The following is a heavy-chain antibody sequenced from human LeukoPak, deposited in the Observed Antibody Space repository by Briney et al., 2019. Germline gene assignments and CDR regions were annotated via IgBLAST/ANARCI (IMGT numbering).Heavy chain of an antibody. CDR3: AILGYCSSASCYAIPI. V-gene: IGHV4-34*01. CDR1: GGSFSSYY. J-gene: IGHJ4*02. Sequence: PSETLPLTCAVYGGSFSSYYWTWVRQPPGKGLEWIGEITHRGTTHYNPSLKSRVTISVDTQFALKLTSVTAADTAVYYCAILGYCSSASCYAIPIWGQGSLVTVSS. CDR2: ITHRGTT. D-gene: IGHD2-2*01.